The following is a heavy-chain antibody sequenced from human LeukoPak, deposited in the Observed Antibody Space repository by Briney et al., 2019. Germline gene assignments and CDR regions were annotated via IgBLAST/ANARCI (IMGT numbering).Heavy chain of an antibody. D-gene: IGHD3-3*01. V-gene: IGHV3-48*04. J-gene: IGHJ4*02. CDR1: GFTFSSYS. Sequence: GGSLRLSCAASGFTFSSYSMNWVRQAPGKGLEWVSYISSSGSTIYYADSVKGRFTISRDNAKNSLYLQMNSLRAEDTAVYYCARHRRYDFWSGYQYWGQGTLVTVSS. CDR3: ARHRRYDFWSGYQY. CDR2: ISSSGSTI.